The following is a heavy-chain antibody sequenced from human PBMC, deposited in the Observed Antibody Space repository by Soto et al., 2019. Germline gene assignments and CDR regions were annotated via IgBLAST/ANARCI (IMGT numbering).Heavy chain of an antibody. J-gene: IGHJ5*02. CDR2: IYYRGST. V-gene: IGHV4-31*03. CDR3: ARVGGINGFDP. D-gene: IGHD1-20*01. CDR1: GGSISSGGHD. Sequence: QVQLQESGPGLVKPSQTLSLTCTVSGGSISSGGHDWSWIRQHPGKGMEGIGYIYYRGSTYYNPSLKSRVTISVYTSKNQFSLKLSSVTAADTAVYYCARVGGINGFDPWGQGTLVTVAS.